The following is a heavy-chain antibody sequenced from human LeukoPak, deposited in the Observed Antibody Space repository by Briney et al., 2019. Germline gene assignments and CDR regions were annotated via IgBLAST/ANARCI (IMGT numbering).Heavy chain of an antibody. CDR1: GYTFTSYA. D-gene: IGHD6-19*01. V-gene: IGHV7-4-1*02. CDR3: ARDPSRSGWPEDAFDI. J-gene: IGHJ3*02. CDR2: INTNTGNP. Sequence: ASVKVSCKASGYTFTSYAMNWVRQAPGQGLEWMGWINTNTGNPTYAQGFTGRFVFSLDTSVSTAYLQVSSLKAEDTAVYYCARDPSRSGWPEDAFDIWGQGTMVTVSS.